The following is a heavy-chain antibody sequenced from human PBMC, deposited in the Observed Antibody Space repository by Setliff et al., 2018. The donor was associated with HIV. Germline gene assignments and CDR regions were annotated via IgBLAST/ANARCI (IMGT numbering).Heavy chain of an antibody. V-gene: IGHV3-48*04. CDR2: ISNGGSAK. Sequence: LRLSCAASGFTFSSYGMNWVRQAPGKGLEWISYISNGGSAKYYTDSVEGRFTVSRDNAKNLLYLQMDSLKADGTALYFCARDRWADSNYYFDSWGQGTLVTVSS. J-gene: IGHJ4*02. CDR3: ARDRWADSNYYFDS. CDR1: GFTFSSYG. D-gene: IGHD4-4*01.